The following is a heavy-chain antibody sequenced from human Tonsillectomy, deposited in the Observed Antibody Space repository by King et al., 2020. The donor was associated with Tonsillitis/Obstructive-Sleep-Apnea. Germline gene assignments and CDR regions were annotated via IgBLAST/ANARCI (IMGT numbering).Heavy chain of an antibody. D-gene: IGHD3/OR15-3a*01. CDR3: ARQGGAGDFWTPRVSYWFYP. CDR2: IYYSGST. V-gene: IGHV4-59*08. J-gene: IGHJ5*02. CDR1: GGSISSYY. Sequence: VQLQESGPGLVKPSETLSLTCTVSGGSISSYYWSWIRQPPGKGLEWIGYIYYSGSTNYNPSLKSRVTISVDTSKNQFSLKLSSVTAADTAVYYCARQGGAGDFWTPRVSYWFYPWGQGTLVTVSS.